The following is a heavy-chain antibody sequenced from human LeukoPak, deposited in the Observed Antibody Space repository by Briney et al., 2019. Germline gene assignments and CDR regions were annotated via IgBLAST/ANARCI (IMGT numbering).Heavy chain of an antibody. D-gene: IGHD1-26*01. CDR1: GASISTYY. CDR3: ARAYSGTLPAKD. CDR2: IYYSGTT. J-gene: IGHJ4*02. Sequence: SETLSLTCTVSGASISTYYWSWIRQPPGKGLEWIGYIYYSGTTNYNPSLKSRVTISVDTSKNQFSLKLTSVTAADTAVDYCARAYSGTLPAKDWGQGTLVTVSS. V-gene: IGHV4-59*01.